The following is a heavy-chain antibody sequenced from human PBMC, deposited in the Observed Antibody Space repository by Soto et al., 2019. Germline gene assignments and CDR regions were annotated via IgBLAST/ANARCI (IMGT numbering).Heavy chain of an antibody. V-gene: IGHV3-66*01. J-gene: IGHJ6*03. Sequence: QPGGSLRLSCVVSGFSVSSKYMSWVRQAPGKGLEWVSLIRNEGAGGGTYYADSVKGRFTISRDKSENTLFLQMNSLRAEDTAVYDCARDDIESRGGRCYWVPMDVWGKGTTVTVSS. D-gene: IGHD2-15*01. CDR1: GFSVSSKY. CDR2: IRNEGAGGGT. CDR3: ARDDIESRGGRCYWVPMDV.